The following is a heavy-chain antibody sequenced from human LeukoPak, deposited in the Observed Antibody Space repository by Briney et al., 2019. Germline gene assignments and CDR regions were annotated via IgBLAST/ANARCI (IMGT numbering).Heavy chain of an antibody. CDR3: ARTQSQSGSYRYYFGY. Sequence: SETLSLTCTVSGGSVGSAGYYWSWIRQPPGGGLEWIGYIYYIRNTNYNPSLKSRVTMSLDPSKNQFSPLLNSVTAADTAVYYCARTQSQSGSYRYYFGYWGQGTLVTVSS. CDR2: IYYIRNT. J-gene: IGHJ4*02. V-gene: IGHV4-61*08. D-gene: IGHD1-26*01. CDR1: GGSVGSAGYY.